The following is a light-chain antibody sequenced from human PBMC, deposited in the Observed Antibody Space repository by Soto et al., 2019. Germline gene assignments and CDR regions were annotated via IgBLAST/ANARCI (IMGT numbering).Light chain of an antibody. CDR1: SSDIGAYNY. CDR3: CSWTTTTPLRYV. J-gene: IGLJ1*01. V-gene: IGLV2-14*01. CDR2: DVS. Sequence: SVLTQPASVSGSPGQSITISCTGTSSDIGAYNYVSWYQQHPGKAPKLIIYDVSNWPSGLSTRFSGSKSGNTASLTISGLQAEDEADYYCCSWTTTTPLRYVFSTGTKATGL.